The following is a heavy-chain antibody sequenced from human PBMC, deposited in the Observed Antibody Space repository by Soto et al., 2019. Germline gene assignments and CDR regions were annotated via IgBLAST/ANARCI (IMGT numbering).Heavy chain of an antibody. CDR1: GFTFSSYG. J-gene: IGHJ4*02. CDR2: IWYDGSNK. CDR3: ARDNTQQWLGIYY. Sequence: QVQLVESGGGVVQPGRSLRLSCAASGFTFSSYGMHWVRQAPGKGLEWVAVIWYDGSNKYYADSVKGRFTISRDNSKNTLYLQMNSLRAEDTAVYYCARDNTQQWLGIYYWGQGTLVTVSS. D-gene: IGHD6-19*01. V-gene: IGHV3-33*01.